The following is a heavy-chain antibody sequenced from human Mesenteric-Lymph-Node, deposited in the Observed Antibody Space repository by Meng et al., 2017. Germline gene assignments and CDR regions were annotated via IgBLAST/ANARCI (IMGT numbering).Heavy chain of an antibody. Sequence: SPTLSLTCSVSGGSISSGDYYWSWIRQPPGKGLEWIGCIYYSGSTYYNPSLKGRVTISVDTSKNQFSLNLSSVTAADTAVYYCARGQRSYSGSYPEWFDPWGQGTLVTVSS. V-gene: IGHV4-30-4*01. D-gene: IGHD1-26*01. CDR1: GGSISSGDYY. J-gene: IGHJ5*02. CDR3: ARGQRSYSGSYPEWFDP. CDR2: IYYSGST.